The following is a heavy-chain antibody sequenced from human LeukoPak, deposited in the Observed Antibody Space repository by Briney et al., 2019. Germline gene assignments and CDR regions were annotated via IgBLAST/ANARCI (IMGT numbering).Heavy chain of an antibody. CDR2: IWYDGSNK. CDR3: ARGFVYGMDV. V-gene: IGHV3-33*01. CDR1: GFTFSSYG. J-gene: IGHJ6*02. Sequence: GGSLRLSCAASGFTFSSYGMHWVRQAPGKGLEWVALIWYDGSNKYYADSVKGRFTISRDNSKNTLYLQMNSLRAEDTAVYYCARGFVYGMDVWGQGTTVTVSS.